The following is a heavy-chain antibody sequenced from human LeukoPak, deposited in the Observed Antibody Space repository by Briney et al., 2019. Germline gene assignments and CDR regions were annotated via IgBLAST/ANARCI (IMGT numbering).Heavy chain of an antibody. CDR1: RGTFSSYA. V-gene: IGHV1-69*04. J-gene: IGHJ4*02. CDR3: ARDSFYCGGDCYFDY. CDR2: IIPIFGIA. D-gene: IGHD2-21*02. Sequence: SVKVSCKASRGTFSSYAISWVRQAPGQGLEWMGRIIPIFGIASYAQKFQGRVTITADKSTSTAYMELSSLRSEDTAVYYCARDSFYCGGDCYFDYWGQGTLITVSS.